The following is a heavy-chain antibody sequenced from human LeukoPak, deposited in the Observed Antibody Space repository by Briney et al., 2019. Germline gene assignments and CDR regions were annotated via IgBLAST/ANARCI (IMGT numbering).Heavy chain of an antibody. J-gene: IGHJ5*02. CDR2: TYYRSKWYN. CDR1: GDSVSSNSAA. CDR3: ARDRIQLWDKGGNWFDP. Sequence: SQTLSLTCAISGDSVSSNSAAWNWIRQSPSRGLEWLGRTYYRSKWYNDYAVSVKSRITINPDTSKNQFSLQLNSVTPEDTAVYYCARDRIQLWDKGGNWFDPWGQGTLVTVSS. D-gene: IGHD5-18*01. V-gene: IGHV6-1*01.